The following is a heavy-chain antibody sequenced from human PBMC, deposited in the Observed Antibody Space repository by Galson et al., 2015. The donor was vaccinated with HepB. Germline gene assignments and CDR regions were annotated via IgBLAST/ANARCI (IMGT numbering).Heavy chain of an antibody. CDR3: ARGAAAGTREIYYYYGMDV. CDR1: GGTFSSYA. V-gene: IGHV1-69*13. J-gene: IGHJ6*02. Sequence: SVKVSCKASGGTFSSYAISWVRQAPGQGLEWMGGIIPIFGTANYAQKFQGRVTITADESTSTAYMELSSLRSEDTAVYYCARGAAAGTREIYYYYGMDVWGQGTTVTVSS. D-gene: IGHD6-13*01. CDR2: IIPIFGTA.